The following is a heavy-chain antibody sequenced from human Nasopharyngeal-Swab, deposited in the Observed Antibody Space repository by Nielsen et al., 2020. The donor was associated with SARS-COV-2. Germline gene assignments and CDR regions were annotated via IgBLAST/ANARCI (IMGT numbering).Heavy chain of an antibody. CDR1: GFTFSSYW. CDR3: AKYTSGWGWFDP. CDR2: IKQDGSEK. J-gene: IGHJ5*02. V-gene: IGHV3-7*03. D-gene: IGHD6-19*01. Sequence: GGSLRLSCAASGFTFSSYWMSWVRQAPGKGLEWVAKIKQDGSEKYYVDSVKGRFTISRDNAKNSLYLQLNSLRAEDTAMYYCAKYTSGWGWFDPWAWEPWSPSPQ.